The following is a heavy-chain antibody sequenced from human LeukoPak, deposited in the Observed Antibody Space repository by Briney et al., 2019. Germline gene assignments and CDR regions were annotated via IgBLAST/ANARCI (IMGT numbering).Heavy chain of an antibody. Sequence: PGGSLRLSCAASGFTFSSYAMSWVRQAPGKGLEWVSAISGSGGSTYYADSVKGRFTISRDNSKNTLYLQMNSLRAEDTAVYYCAKRGHISSYPLWFGYWGQGTLVTVSS. V-gene: IGHV3-23*01. CDR1: GFTFSSYA. CDR3: AKRGHISSYPLWFGY. CDR2: ISGSGGST. J-gene: IGHJ4*02. D-gene: IGHD6-13*01.